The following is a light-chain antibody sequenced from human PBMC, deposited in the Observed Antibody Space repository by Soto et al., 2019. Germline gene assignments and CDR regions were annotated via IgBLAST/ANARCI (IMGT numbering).Light chain of an antibody. V-gene: IGLV1-44*01. CDR1: SSNIGSNT. J-gene: IGLJ1*01. CDR3: AAWDDSLHGHV. CDR2: NNN. Sequence: QSVLTQLPSTSGTPGQRVTISCSGSSSNIGSNTVNWYQQLPGTAPKLLIYNNNQRPSGVPDRFSGSKSGTSASLAISGLQSEDEADFYCAAWDDSLHGHVFGTGTKLTVL.